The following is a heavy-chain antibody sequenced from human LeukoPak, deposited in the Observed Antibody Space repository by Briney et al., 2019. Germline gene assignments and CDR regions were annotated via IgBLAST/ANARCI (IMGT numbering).Heavy chain of an antibody. D-gene: IGHD6-13*01. J-gene: IGHJ4*02. CDR1: GFTFSFYG. CDR3: ARDIEQQVGY. Sequence: GGSLRLSCAASGFTFSFYGFHWVRQAPGKGLEWVAFIWYDGSSKYYADSVKGRFTISRDNSKNTLYLQISSLRAEDTAVYYCARDIEQQVGYWGQGTLVTVSS. V-gene: IGHV3-30*02. CDR2: IWYDGSSK.